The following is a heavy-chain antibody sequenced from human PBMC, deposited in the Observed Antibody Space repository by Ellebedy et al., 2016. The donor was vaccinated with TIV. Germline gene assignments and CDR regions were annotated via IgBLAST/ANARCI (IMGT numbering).Heavy chain of an antibody. D-gene: IGHD3-10*01. CDR2: LSDSGGST. Sequence: GGSLRLXXSASGFSFSNYGMHWVRQAPGKGLEWVSTLSDSGGSTYYADSVKGRFTISRDNSKNTLYLQMNSLRAEDTAVYYCAGGSGSLGGYWGQGTLVTVSS. CDR1: GFSFSNYG. V-gene: IGHV3-23*01. CDR3: AGGSGSLGGY. J-gene: IGHJ4*02.